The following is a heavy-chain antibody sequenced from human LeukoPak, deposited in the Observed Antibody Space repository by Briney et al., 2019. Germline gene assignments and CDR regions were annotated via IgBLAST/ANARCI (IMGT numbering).Heavy chain of an antibody. CDR3: ARGGPEQLAPYNWFDP. V-gene: IGHV1-2*02. CDR2: INPNSGGT. CDR1: GYTFTGYY. J-gene: IGHJ5*02. Sequence: ASVKVSCKASGYTFTGYYMHWVRQAPGQGLEWMGWINPNSGGTNYAQKFQGRVTMTRDTSISTAYMELSRLRSDDTAVYYCARGGPEQLAPYNWFDPWGQGTLVTVSS. D-gene: IGHD6-6*01.